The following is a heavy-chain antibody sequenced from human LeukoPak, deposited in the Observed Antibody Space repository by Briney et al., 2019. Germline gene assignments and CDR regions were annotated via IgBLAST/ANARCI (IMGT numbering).Heavy chain of an antibody. CDR2: ISSSSSTI. V-gene: IGHV3-48*01. CDR3: ARVDVIYDIFGVVKDY. J-gene: IGHJ4*02. D-gene: IGHD3-3*01. CDR1: GFTFSSYS. Sequence: GGSLRLSCAASGFTFSSYSMNWVRQAPGKGLEWVSYISSSSSTIYYADSVKGRFTISRDNAKNSLYLQMNSLRAEDTAVYYCARVDVIYDIFGVVKDYWGQGTLVTVSS.